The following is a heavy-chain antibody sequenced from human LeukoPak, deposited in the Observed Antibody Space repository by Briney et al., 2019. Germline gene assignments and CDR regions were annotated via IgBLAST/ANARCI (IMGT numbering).Heavy chain of an antibody. CDR2: ISGSGGST. Sequence: PGGSLRLSCAASGFTFSSYGMSWVRQAPGKGLEWVSAISGSGGSTYYADSVKGRFTISRDNSKNTLYLQMNSLRAEDTAVYYCAKDLGKPDYDSDWFDPWGQGTLVTVSS. V-gene: IGHV3-23*01. CDR1: GFTFSSYG. D-gene: IGHD3-22*01. CDR3: AKDLGKPDYDSDWFDP. J-gene: IGHJ5*02.